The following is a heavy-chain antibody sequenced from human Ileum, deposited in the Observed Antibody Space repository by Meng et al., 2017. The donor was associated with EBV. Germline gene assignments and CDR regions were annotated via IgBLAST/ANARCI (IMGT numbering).Heavy chain of an antibody. CDR2: ISSTGSTT. D-gene: IGHD6-13*01. CDR3: VYSSSFH. Sequence: QVQLAASGGGLGKPGGALRVSCAASGFTFSNYYMNWIRQAPGKGLEWVLFISSTGSTTYYADSVKGRFTVSRDNAKNSLFLQMHSLRAEDTAVYYCVYSSSFHWGQGTLVTVSS. CDR1: GFTFSNYY. V-gene: IGHV3-11*01. J-gene: IGHJ4*02.